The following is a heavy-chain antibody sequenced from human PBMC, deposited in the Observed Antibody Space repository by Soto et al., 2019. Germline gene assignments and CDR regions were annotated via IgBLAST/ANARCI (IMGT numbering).Heavy chain of an antibody. CDR2: MNPNSGNT. Sequence: QVQLVQSGAEVKKPGASVKVSCKASGYTFTSYDINWVRQATGQGLEWMGWMNPNSGNTGYAQKFQGRVTMTRNTSISTAYMELRSLRSEDTAVYYCERSKGPNNIVLMVYAMFEVSCFDPWGQGTLVTVAS. CDR1: GYTFTSYD. CDR3: ERSKGPNNIVLMVYAMFEVSCFDP. J-gene: IGHJ5*02. V-gene: IGHV1-8*01. D-gene: IGHD2-8*01.